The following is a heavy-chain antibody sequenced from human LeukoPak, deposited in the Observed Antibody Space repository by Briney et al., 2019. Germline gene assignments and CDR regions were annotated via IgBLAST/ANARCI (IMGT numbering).Heavy chain of an antibody. CDR1: GASFSGYY. CDR3: ARVYGGVWGSSRYWYNWFDP. V-gene: IGHV4-34*01. CDR2: ISHSGST. J-gene: IGHJ5*02. Sequence: SETLSLTCAVSGASFSGYYWNWIRQPPGKGLEWTGEISHSGSTNYNPSLKSRVTISVDASNKQFSLKLSSVTAADTAVYYCARVYGGVWGSSRYWYNWFDPWGQGTLVTVSS. D-gene: IGHD3-16*02.